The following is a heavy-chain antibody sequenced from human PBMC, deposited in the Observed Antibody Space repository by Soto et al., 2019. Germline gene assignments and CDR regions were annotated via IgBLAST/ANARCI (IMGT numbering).Heavy chain of an antibody. Sequence: ASVKVSCKASGYTFSNYGISWVRQAPGQGLEWMGWISAYNGKTYDAERLQGRVTMTTDTSTSTAYMELRSLRSDDTAVYYCAREANCGSDCYSPAEYSHHCRQGTMVTVAS. CDR2: ISAYNGKT. CDR3: AREANCGSDCYSPAEYSHH. J-gene: IGHJ1*01. D-gene: IGHD2-21*02. V-gene: IGHV1-18*04. CDR1: GYTFSNYG.